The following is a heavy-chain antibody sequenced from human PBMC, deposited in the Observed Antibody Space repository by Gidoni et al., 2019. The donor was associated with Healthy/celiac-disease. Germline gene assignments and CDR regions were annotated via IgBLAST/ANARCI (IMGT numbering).Heavy chain of an antibody. CDR1: GFTFSSYA. V-gene: IGHV3-23*01. CDR3: AKGPSQDYDFWSAPASPWYFDL. D-gene: IGHD3-3*01. Sequence: EVQLLESGGGLVQPGGSLRLSCAASGFTFSSYAMRWVRQAPGKGLEWVSAISGSGGSTYYADSVKGRFTISRDNSKNTLYLQMNSLRAEDTAVYYCAKGPSQDYDFWSAPASPWYFDLWGRGTLVTVSS. CDR2: ISGSGGST. J-gene: IGHJ2*01.